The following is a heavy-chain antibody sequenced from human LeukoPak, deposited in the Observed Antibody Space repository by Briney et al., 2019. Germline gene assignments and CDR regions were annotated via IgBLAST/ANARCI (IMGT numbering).Heavy chain of an antibody. J-gene: IGHJ6*02. D-gene: IGHD3-16*01. Sequence: GGSLRLSCAASGFTFSSYSMNWVRQAPGKGLEWVSSISSSSSYIYYADSVKGRFTISRDNAKNSLYLQMNSLRAEDTAVYYCARDSLGGYYYGMDVWGQGTTVTVSS. CDR2: ISSSSSYI. CDR1: GFTFSSYS. CDR3: ARDSLGGYYYGMDV. V-gene: IGHV3-21*01.